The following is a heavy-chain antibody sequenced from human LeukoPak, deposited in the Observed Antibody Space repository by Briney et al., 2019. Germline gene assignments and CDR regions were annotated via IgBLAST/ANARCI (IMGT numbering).Heavy chain of an antibody. D-gene: IGHD6-13*01. V-gene: IGHV3-30*03. CDR3: SAGCSSSWFGGY. CDR2: ISYDGSNK. J-gene: IGHJ4*02. CDR1: GFTFSSYG. Sequence: GGSLRLSCAASGFTFSSYGMHWVRQAPGKGLGWVAVISYDGSNKYYADSVKGRFTISRDNSKNTLYLQMNSLRAEDTAVYYCSAGCSSSWFGGYWGQGTLVTVSS.